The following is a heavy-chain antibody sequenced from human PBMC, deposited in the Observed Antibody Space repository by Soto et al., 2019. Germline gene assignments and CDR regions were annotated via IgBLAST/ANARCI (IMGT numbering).Heavy chain of an antibody. CDR3: VRESTYYDFWSGYYMG. CDR1: GFTVSSNY. Sequence: EVQLVESGGGLVQPGGSLRLSCAASGFTVSSNYMSWVRQAPGKGLEWVSVIYSGGSTYYADSVKGRFTISRDNSKNTLYLQMNSLRAEDRAVYYCVRESTYYDFWSGYYMGWGQGTLVTVSS. D-gene: IGHD3-3*01. CDR2: IYSGGST. V-gene: IGHV3-66*01. J-gene: IGHJ4*02.